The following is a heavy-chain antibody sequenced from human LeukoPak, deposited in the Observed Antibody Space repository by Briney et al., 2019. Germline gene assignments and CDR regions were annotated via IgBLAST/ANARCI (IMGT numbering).Heavy chain of an antibody. V-gene: IGHV1-18*01. J-gene: IGHJ6*03. CDR1: GYTFTSYG. CDR2: ISAYNGNT. D-gene: IGHD2-2*01. CDR3: ARAHWSSVPAANLQMYYYYYYMDV. Sequence: ASVKVSCKASGYTFTSYGISWVRQAPGQGLEWMGWISAYNGNTNYAQKLQGRVTMTTDTSMSTGYMELRSLRSDDTAVYYCARAHWSSVPAANLQMYYYYYYMDVWGKGTTVTVSS.